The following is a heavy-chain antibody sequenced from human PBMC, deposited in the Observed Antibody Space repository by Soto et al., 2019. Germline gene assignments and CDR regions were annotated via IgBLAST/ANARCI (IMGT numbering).Heavy chain of an antibody. CDR2: IYYSGST. CDR3: ASQYSSSWSFDY. V-gene: IGHV4-31*03. Sequence: SETLSLTCTVSGGSISSGGYYWSWIRQHPGKGLEWIGYIYYSGSTYYNPSLKSRVTISVGTSKNQFSLKLSSVTAADTAVYYCASQYSSSWSFDYWGQGTLVTVSS. CDR1: GGSISSGGYY. J-gene: IGHJ4*02. D-gene: IGHD6-13*01.